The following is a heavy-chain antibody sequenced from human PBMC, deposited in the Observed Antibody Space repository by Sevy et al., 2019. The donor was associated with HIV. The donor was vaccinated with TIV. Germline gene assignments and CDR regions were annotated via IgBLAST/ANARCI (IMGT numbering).Heavy chain of an antibody. CDR1: GDSLTELS. CDR2: FDPQHGRT. V-gene: IGHV1-24*01. J-gene: IGHJ6*02. D-gene: IGHD6-13*01. CDR3: ATTATEGNWYWESYYSYCAMDV. Sequence: ASVKVSCKVSGDSLTELSMFWVRQAPGKGLEWMGGFDPQHGRTIYAQKFETRVTMTEHKSAETAYVELTSLKFEDTAVYFCATTATEGNWYWESYYSYCAMDVWGQGTSVTVSS.